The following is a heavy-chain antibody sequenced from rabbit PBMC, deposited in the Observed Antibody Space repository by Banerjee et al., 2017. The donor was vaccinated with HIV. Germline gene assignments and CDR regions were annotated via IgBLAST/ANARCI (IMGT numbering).Heavy chain of an antibody. D-gene: IGHD8-1*01. Sequence: QSLEESGGDLVKPGGTLTLTCTASGFSFSSSYWICWVRQAPGKGLEWIACIYAGSSGSTYYASWVNGRFTISSHNAQNTLYLQLNSLTAADTATYFCARRNDVSSYPFNLWGPGTLVTVS. CDR1: GFSFSSSYW. CDR3: ARRNDVSSYPFNL. CDR2: IYAGSSGST. J-gene: IGHJ4*01. V-gene: IGHV1S40*01.